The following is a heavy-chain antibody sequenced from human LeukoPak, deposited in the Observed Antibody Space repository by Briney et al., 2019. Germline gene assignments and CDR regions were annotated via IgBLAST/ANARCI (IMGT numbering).Heavy chain of an antibody. V-gene: IGHV1-69*05. CDR2: IIPIFGTA. CDR3: AREDVDTAMVYDY. CDR1: GGTFSSYA. D-gene: IGHD5-18*01. J-gene: IGHJ4*02. Sequence: ASVKVSCKASGGTFSSYAISWVRQAPGQGLEWMGGIIPIFGTANYAQKFQGRVTITTDESTSTAYMELSSLRSEDTAVYYCAREDVDTAMVYDYWGQGTLVTVSS.